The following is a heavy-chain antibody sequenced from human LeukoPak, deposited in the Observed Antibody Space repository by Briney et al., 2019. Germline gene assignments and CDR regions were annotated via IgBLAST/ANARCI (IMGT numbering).Heavy chain of an antibody. CDR2: ISRSGST. D-gene: IGHD4-17*01. J-gene: IGHJ4*02. CDR3: ARVREAYDYGDYFDY. V-gene: IGHV4-34*01. Sequence: PSETLSLTCAVYGGSFSGYYWSWIRQPPGKGLEWIGYISRSGSTYSNPSLKSRVTMSVDRSRNQFSLKLNSVTAADTAVYYCARVREAYDYGDYFDYWGQGTLVTVSS. CDR1: GGSFSGYY.